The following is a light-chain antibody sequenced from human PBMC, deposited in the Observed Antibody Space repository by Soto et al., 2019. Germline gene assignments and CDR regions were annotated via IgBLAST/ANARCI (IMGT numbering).Light chain of an antibody. J-gene: IGKJ2*01. CDR2: GAP. V-gene: IGKV3-15*01. Sequence: EIVMTQSPATLSVSPGERVTLSCWASQSVRSNLAWYQQKPGQAPRLLIYGAPTRASDIPARFSGSGSGTDFTLTISSLQSEDFAVYYCQQYNNWPPLYTFGQGTKLEVK. CDR1: QSVRSN. CDR3: QQYNNWPPLYT.